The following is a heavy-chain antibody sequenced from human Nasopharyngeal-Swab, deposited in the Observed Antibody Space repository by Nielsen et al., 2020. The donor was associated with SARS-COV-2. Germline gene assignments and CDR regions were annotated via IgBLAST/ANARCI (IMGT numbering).Heavy chain of an antibody. V-gene: IGHV1-18*01. Sequence: ASVKVSCKTSGYIFTSYGINWVRQAPGQGLEWMGWINTYNGDTNYAEKLQGRVTMTTDTSTSTAYMELRSLRSDDTAIYYCARDYVTLVYSTPTPDSWGQGTLVTVSS. CDR3: ARDYVTLVYSTPTPDS. J-gene: IGHJ4*02. CDR2: INTYNGDT. CDR1: GYIFTSYG. D-gene: IGHD2-8*01.